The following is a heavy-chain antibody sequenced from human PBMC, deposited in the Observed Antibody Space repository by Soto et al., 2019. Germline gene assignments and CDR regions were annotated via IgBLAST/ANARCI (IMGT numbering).Heavy chain of an antibody. J-gene: IGHJ6*02. D-gene: IGHD2-8*01. Sequence: SVKVSCKASGGTFSSYAISWVRQAPGQGLEWMGGVIPIFGTANYAQKFQGRVTITADESTSTAYMELSSLRSEDTAVYYCARVFDCTNGVCYRYYYYGMDVWGQGTTVTVSS. CDR3: ARVFDCTNGVCYRYYYYGMDV. V-gene: IGHV1-69*13. CDR2: VIPIFGTA. CDR1: GGTFSSYA.